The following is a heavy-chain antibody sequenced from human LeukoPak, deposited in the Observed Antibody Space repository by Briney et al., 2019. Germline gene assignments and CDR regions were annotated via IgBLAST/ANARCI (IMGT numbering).Heavy chain of an antibody. Sequence: SETLSLTCAVYGGSFSNDYWSWIRQPPGKGLEWIGEINHSGSTNYNPSLKSRVTISEDTSKNQFSLKLSSVTAADTAVYYCARGQYSSGWYQYWGQGTLVTVS. D-gene: IGHD6-19*01. J-gene: IGHJ4*02. V-gene: IGHV4-34*01. CDR1: GGSFSNDY. CDR2: INHSGST. CDR3: ARGQYSSGWYQY.